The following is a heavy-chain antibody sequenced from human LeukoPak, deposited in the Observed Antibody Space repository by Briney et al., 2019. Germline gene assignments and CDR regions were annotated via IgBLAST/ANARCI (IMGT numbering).Heavy chain of an antibody. J-gene: IGHJ4*02. D-gene: IGHD5-12*01. CDR1: GGSFSGYY. CDR2: IYYSGST. CDR3: ARHGYSGYDQFDY. Sequence: PSETLSLTCAVYGGSFSGYYWSWIRQPPGKGLEWIGSIYYSGSTYYNPSLKRRVTISVDTSKNQFSLKLSSVTAADTAVYYCARHGYSGYDQFDYWGQGTLVTVSS. V-gene: IGHV4-34*01.